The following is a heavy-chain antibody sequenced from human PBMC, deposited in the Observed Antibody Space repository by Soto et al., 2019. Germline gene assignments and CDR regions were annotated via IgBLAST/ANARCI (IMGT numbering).Heavy chain of an antibody. CDR3: AINADV. CDR1: GASISGHF. J-gene: IGHJ6*02. Sequence: QVQLQESGPGLVKPSETLSLTCTVSGASISGHFWSWIRQPPGQGLEWIAYVFNSGSTYNPSLRSRVTISVDTPKNQLSLELRSVIAADSARYYCAINADVWGQGTTVTVSS. CDR2: VFNSGST. V-gene: IGHV4-59*08.